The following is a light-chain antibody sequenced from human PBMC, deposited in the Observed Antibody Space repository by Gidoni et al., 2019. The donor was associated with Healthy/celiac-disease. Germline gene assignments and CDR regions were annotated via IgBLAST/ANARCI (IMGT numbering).Light chain of an antibody. CDR3: QQYYSTPWT. V-gene: IGKV4-1*01. CDR1: QSVLYSSNNKNY. J-gene: IGKJ1*01. Sequence: DIVMTQSPDSLAVSLGERATINFKSSQSVLYSSNNKNYLAWYQQKPGQPPKLRIYWAYTRESGVTDRFSGSGSGTDFTLTISSLQAEDVAVYYCQQYYSTPWTFGQXTKVEIK. CDR2: WAY.